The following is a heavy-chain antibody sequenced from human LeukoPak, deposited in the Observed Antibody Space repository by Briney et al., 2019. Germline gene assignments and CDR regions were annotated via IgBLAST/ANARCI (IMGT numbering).Heavy chain of an antibody. D-gene: IGHD3-22*01. CDR3: AKPFYYDSSSSTRAFDF. CDR2: ISDTGGTT. V-gene: IGHV3-23*01. Sequence: PGGSLRLSCTASGFTFSTYGMNWVRQAPGKGLEWVSVISDTGGTTYYADSVKGRFTISRDNSKNTLYLQMNSLRPEDTAVYYCAKPFYYDSSSSTRAFDFWGKGTLVTVS. J-gene: IGHJ3*01. CDR1: GFTFSTYG.